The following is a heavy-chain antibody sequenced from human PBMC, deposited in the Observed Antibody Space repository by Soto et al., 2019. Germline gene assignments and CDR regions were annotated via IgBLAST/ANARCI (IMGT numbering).Heavy chain of an antibody. CDR3: ARGDKNNDYYFDH. CDR1: GGSVNNGNYY. CDR2: IYYSGGT. V-gene: IGHV4-61*03. J-gene: IGHJ4*02. Sequence: SETLSLTCTVSGGSVNNGNYYWSWIRQPPGKGLEWIGNIYYSGGTKYNPSLESRVTFSVDRSQNHFSLRLNSVTAADTALYFCARGDKNNDYYFDHWGQGTLVTVSS. D-gene: IGHD3-16*01.